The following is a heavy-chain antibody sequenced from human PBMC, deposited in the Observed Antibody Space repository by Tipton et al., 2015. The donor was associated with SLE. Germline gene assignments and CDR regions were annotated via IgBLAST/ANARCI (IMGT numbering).Heavy chain of an antibody. J-gene: IGHJ5*02. V-gene: IGHV4-61*10. D-gene: IGHD1-26*01. CDR1: NGSISSGFYY. CDR2: IYYSGST. CDR3: ARGVDIVGATSWFDP. Sequence: TLSLTCTVSNGSISSGFYYWSWVRQPAGKGLEWIGYIYYSGSTNYNPSLKSRVTISVDTSKNQFSLKLSSVTAADTAVYYCARGVDIVGATSWFDPWGQGTLVTVSS.